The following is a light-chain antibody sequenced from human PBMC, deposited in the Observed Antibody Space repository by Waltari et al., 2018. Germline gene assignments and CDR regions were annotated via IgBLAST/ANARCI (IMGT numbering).Light chain of an antibody. Sequence: EIVLTQSPGTLSLSPGERATLSCWASQSVGGTLAWYQPKPGWAHRLLIYGASSRATGIPDRFSGSGSGKEFSLTISRLEPEDFAVYYCQHYVRLPATFGQGTKVEIK. CDR1: QSVGGT. CDR2: GAS. V-gene: IGKV3-20*01. CDR3: QHYVRLPAT. J-gene: IGKJ1*01.